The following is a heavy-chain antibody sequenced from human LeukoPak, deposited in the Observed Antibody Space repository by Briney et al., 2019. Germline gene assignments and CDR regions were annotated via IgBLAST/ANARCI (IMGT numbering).Heavy chain of an antibody. Sequence: GGSLRLSCAASGFTFSSYSMNWVRQAPGKGLEWVSSINSSSSYIYYADSVKGRFTISRDNAKNSLYLQMNSLRAEDTAVYYCARARTVVDSIPDYWGQGTLVTVSS. J-gene: IGHJ4*02. V-gene: IGHV3-21*01. CDR2: INSSSSYI. CDR1: GFTFSSYS. D-gene: IGHD4-23*01. CDR3: ARARTVVDSIPDY.